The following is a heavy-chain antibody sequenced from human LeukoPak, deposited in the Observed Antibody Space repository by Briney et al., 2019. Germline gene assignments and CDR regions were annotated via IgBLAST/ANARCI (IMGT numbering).Heavy chain of an antibody. V-gene: IGHV4-59*01. Sequence: KPSETLSLTCTVSGGSISSYYWSWIRQPPGKGLEWIGYIYYSGSTNYNPSLKSRVTISVDTSKNQFSLKLSSVTAADTAVYYCARGLDAVAGVGYWGQGTLVTVSS. CDR3: ARGLDAVAGVGY. J-gene: IGHJ4*02. CDR2: IYYSGST. CDR1: GGSISSYY. D-gene: IGHD6-19*01.